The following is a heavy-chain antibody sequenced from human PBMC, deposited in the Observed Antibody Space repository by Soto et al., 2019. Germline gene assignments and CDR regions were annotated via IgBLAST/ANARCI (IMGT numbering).Heavy chain of an antibody. CDR2: ISGSGGST. CDR3: AKTPQKGILEWLLIYNWFDP. CDR1: GFTFSSYA. V-gene: IGHV3-23*01. D-gene: IGHD3-3*01. J-gene: IGHJ5*02. Sequence: GGSLRLSCAASGFTFSSYAMSWVRQAPGKGLEWVSAISGSGGSTYYADSVKGRFTISRDNSKNTLYLQMNSLRAEDTAVYYCAKTPQKGILEWLLIYNWFDPWGQGTLVTVSS.